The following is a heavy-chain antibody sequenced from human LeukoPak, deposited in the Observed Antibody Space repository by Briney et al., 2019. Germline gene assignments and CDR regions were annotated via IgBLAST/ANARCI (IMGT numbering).Heavy chain of an antibody. CDR2: ISSSSSYI. CDR3: ARDYCSGGSCYPRFDY. Sequence: KPGGSLRLSCAASGFTFSSYSMNWVRQAPGKGLEWVSSISSSSSYIYYADSVKGRFTISRGNAKNSLYLQMNSLRAEDTAVYYCARDYCSGGSCYPRFDYWGQGTLVTVSS. CDR1: GFTFSSYS. J-gene: IGHJ4*02. D-gene: IGHD2-15*01. V-gene: IGHV3-21*01.